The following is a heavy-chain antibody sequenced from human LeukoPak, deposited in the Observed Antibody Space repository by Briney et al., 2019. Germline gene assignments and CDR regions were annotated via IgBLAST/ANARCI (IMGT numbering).Heavy chain of an antibody. CDR2: IWYDGSNK. D-gene: IGHD6-19*01. CDR1: GFTFSSYG. V-gene: IGHV3-33*01. Sequence: GRSLRLSCAASGFTFSSYGTHWVRQAPGKGLEWVAVIWYDGSNKYYADSVKGRFTISRDNSKNTLYLQMNSLRAEDTAVYYCATLMAGTRVDYWGQGTLVTVSS. CDR3: ATLMAGTRVDY. J-gene: IGHJ4*02.